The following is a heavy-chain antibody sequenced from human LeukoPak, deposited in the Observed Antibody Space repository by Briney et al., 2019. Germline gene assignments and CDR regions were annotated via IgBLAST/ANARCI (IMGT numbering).Heavy chain of an antibody. Sequence: SVTVSFKPSAGTFSIYAISWVRQAPGPGLEWMGGIIPIFGTANYAQQFQGRVTITADESTSTAYMELSSLRSEDTAVYYCARSDIVVVPAAMRGSFDHWGQGTLVTVSS. J-gene: IGHJ5*02. D-gene: IGHD2-2*01. CDR2: IIPIFGTA. CDR1: AGTFSIYA. CDR3: ARSDIVVVPAAMRGSFDH. V-gene: IGHV1-69*13.